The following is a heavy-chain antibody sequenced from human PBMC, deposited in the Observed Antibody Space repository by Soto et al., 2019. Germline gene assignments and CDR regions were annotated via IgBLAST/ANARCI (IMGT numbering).Heavy chain of an antibody. CDR1: GLTFSSSW. J-gene: IGHJ3*02. CDR3: XXXXXXXXXXXFDI. CDR2: INSDGSNT. V-gene: IGHV3-74*01. Sequence: EVQLVESGGGLTQPGGSLRLSCAASGLTFSSSWMHWVRQAPGKGLVWVSRINSDGSNTNYADSVKGRFTISRDNSKXXXXXXXXXXXXXXXXXXXXXXXXXXXXXXXFDIWGQGTMVTVSS.